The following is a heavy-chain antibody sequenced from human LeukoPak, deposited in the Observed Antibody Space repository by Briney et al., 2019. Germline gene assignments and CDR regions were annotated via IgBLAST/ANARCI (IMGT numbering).Heavy chain of an antibody. Sequence: GESLKISCKGSGYSFTSYWIGWVRQMPEKGLEWMGIIYPGDSDTRYSPSFQGQVTISADKSISTAYLQWSSLKASDTAMYYCARGRSRYYDFWSGYYPFDYWGQGTLVTVSS. V-gene: IGHV5-51*01. CDR1: GYSFTSYW. J-gene: IGHJ4*02. D-gene: IGHD3-3*01. CDR3: ARGRSRYYDFWSGYYPFDY. CDR2: IYPGDSDT.